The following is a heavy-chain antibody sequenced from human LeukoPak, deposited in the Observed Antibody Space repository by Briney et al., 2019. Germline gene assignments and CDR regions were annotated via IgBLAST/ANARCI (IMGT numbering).Heavy chain of an antibody. J-gene: IGHJ6*03. CDR3: ARGITNYYYYYYMDV. Sequence: PSETLSLTCAVYGGSFSGYYWSWIRQPPGKGLEWIGEINHSGGTNYNPSLKSRVTISVDTSKDQFSLKLSSVTAADTAVYYCARGITNYYYYYYMDVWGKGTTVTVSS. D-gene: IGHD3-10*01. V-gene: IGHV4-34*01. CDR2: INHSGGT. CDR1: GGSFSGYY.